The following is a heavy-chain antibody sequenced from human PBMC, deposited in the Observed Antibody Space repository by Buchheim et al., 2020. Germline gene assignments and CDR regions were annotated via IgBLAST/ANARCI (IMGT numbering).Heavy chain of an antibody. CDR3: ARTRSSGSYIRPVDY. J-gene: IGHJ4*02. CDR2: IYYSGST. D-gene: IGHD3-10*01. V-gene: IGHV4-39*01. Sequence: QLQLQESGPGLVKPSETLSLTCTVSGGSISSSSYYWGWIRQPPGKGLEWIGSIYYSGSTYYNPSLKSRVTISVDTSKNQFSLKLSSVTAADTAVYYCARTRSSGSYIRPVDYWGQGTL. CDR1: GGSISSSSYY.